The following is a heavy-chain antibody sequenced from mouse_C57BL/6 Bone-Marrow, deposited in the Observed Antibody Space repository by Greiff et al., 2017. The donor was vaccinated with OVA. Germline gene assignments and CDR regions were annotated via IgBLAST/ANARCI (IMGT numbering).Heavy chain of an antibody. CDR2: ISSGGSYT. Sequence: EVMLVESGGDLVKPGGSLKLSCAASGFTFSSYGMSWVRQTPDKRLEWVATISSGGSYTYYPDSVKGRFTISRDNAKNTLYLQMSSLKSEDTAMXYCARHYYGSSYYWGQGTTLTVSS. J-gene: IGHJ2*01. V-gene: IGHV5-6*01. CDR3: ARHYYGSSYY. D-gene: IGHD1-1*01. CDR1: GFTFSSYG.